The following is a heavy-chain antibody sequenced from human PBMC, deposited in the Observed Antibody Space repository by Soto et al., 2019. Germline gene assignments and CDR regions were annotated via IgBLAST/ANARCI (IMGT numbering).Heavy chain of an antibody. D-gene: IGHD3-22*01. CDR3: ARPANAHSASSGYHHDAFDI. Sequence: VQLQQWGAGLLKPSETLSLTCAVYGGSFSDYYWSWIRLIPGKGLEWIGEINYNGGANYNPSLKRRVTMSVDTSKNQFSVKMRFVTAADTALYYCARPANAHSASSGYHHDAFDIWGQGRKVTVSS. V-gene: IGHV4-34*01. CDR1: GGSFSDYY. CDR2: INYNGGA. J-gene: IGHJ3*02.